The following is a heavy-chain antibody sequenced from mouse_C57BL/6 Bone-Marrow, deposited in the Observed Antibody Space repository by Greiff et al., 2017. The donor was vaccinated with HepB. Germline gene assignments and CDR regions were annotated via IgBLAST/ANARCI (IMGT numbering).Heavy chain of an antibody. CDR3: AKSGGYGNEIAY. D-gene: IGHD2-10*02. CDR2: IWSGGST. J-gene: IGHJ3*01. V-gene: IGHV2-5*01. Sequence: VQLKESGPGLVQPSQSLSITCTVSGFSFTSYGVHWVRQSPGKGLEWLGVIWSGGSTDYNAAFMSRLSITKDNSKSQVFFKMNSLQADDTAIYYCAKSGGYGNEIAYWGQGTLVTVSA. CDR1: GFSFTSYG.